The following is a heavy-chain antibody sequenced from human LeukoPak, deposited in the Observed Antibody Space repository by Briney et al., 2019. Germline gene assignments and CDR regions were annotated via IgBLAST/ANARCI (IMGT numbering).Heavy chain of an antibody. CDR2: IDQNGSEK. J-gene: IGHJ4*02. D-gene: IGHD3-22*01. Sequence: GGSLRLSCAASGFTFVTYGMTWVRQVPGKGLEWVANIDQNGSEKYYVDSVKGRFTISRDNAKKSLYLQMNSLRAEDTAVYYCARWAGNYFGSSGYPRPFEHWGQGTLVTVSS. CDR3: ARWAGNYFGSSGYPRPFEH. V-gene: IGHV3-7*01. CDR1: GFTFVTYG.